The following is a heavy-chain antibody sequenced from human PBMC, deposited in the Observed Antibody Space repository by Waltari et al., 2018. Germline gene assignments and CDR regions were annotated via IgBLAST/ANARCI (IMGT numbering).Heavy chain of an antibody. V-gene: IGHV3-23*01. CDR2: ISISCDNT. CDR3: AKHPLGGSGWYIYFDF. Sequence: EVQMLESGGGLVQPGGSLRLSCAASGFTFSNYAMTWVRKAPGKGLRWGSFISISCDNTFYADSVRGRFTISRDSSKSTLYLQMNSLRAEDTAIYYCAKHPLGGSGWYIYFDFWGQGTLVTVSS. J-gene: IGHJ4*01. D-gene: IGHD6-19*01. CDR1: GFTFSNYA.